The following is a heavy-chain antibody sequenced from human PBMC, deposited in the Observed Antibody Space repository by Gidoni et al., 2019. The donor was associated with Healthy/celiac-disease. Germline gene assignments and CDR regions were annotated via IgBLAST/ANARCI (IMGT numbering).Heavy chain of an antibody. V-gene: IGHV3-30-3*01. CDR3: ARGGIAVAGNFGYLDTYYYYGMDV. Sequence: QVQLVESGGGVVQPGRSLRLSCAASGFTFSSYAMHWVRQAPGKGLEWVAVISYDGSNKYYADSVKGRFTISRDNSKNTLYLQMNSLRAEDTAVYYCARGGIAVAGNFGYLDTYYYYGMDVWGQGTTVTVSS. J-gene: IGHJ6*02. CDR2: ISYDGSNK. D-gene: IGHD6-19*01. CDR1: GFTFSSYA.